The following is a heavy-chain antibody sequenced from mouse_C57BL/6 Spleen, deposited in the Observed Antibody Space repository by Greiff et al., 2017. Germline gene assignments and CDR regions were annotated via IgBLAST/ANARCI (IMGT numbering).Heavy chain of an antibody. CDR2: IWSDGST. CDR1: GFSLTSSG. J-gene: IGHJ4*01. D-gene: IGHD3-1*01. CDR3: ARHPLSGYYAMDY. V-gene: IGHV2-6-1*01. Sequence: VMLVESGPGLVAPSQSLSITCTVSGFSLTSSGVHWVRQPPGTGLEWLVVIWSDGSTTYNSALKSRLSISKDNSKSQVFLKMNSLQTDDTAMYYCARHPLSGYYAMDYGGQGTSVTVSS.